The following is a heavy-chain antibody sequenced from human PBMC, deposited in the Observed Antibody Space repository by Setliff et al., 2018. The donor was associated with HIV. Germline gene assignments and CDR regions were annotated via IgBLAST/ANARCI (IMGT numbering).Heavy chain of an antibody. D-gene: IGHD2-15*01. CDR2: ISSSSNTI. Sequence: GGSLRLSCAASGFTFSTYSMDWVRQAPGKGLEWVSYISSSSNTIYYADSVKGRFTISRDNAKNSLYLQMNSLRAEDTAVYYCARLGYCTGGSCYYYMDVWGKGTTVTVSS. V-gene: IGHV3-48*01. CDR3: ARLGYCTGGSCYYYMDV. J-gene: IGHJ6*03. CDR1: GFTFSTYS.